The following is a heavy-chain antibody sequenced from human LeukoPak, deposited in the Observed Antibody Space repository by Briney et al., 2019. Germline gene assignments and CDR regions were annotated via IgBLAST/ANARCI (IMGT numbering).Heavy chain of an antibody. CDR3: ARDYWWNYDY. D-gene: IGHD1-7*01. J-gene: IGHJ4*02. CDR2: VSKDGSDK. V-gene: IGHV3-30-3*01. CDR1: GFTFSSYA. Sequence: GGSLRLSCAASGFTFSSYAMSWVRQAPGKGLEWVAVVSKDGSDKYYPGSVRGRFTISRDNSKNTIYLQMDSLRAEDTAIYYCARDYWWNYDYWGQGTLVTVSS.